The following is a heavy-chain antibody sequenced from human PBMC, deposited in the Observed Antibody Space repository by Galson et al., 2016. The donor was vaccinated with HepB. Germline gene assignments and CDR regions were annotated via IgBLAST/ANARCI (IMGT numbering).Heavy chain of an antibody. Sequence: SVKVSCKASGYTFTDYYMHWVRQAPGQGLEWMGWINPNVGSTTFAQKFQDRVTMTRDTSTSTVFMELSSLRSEDTAVYFSARGDLNYYYALDVWGQGTTVTVSS. D-gene: IGHD3-3*01. V-gene: IGHV1-46*01. CDR2: INPNVGST. J-gene: IGHJ6*02. CDR3: ARGDLNYYYALDV. CDR1: GYTFTDYY.